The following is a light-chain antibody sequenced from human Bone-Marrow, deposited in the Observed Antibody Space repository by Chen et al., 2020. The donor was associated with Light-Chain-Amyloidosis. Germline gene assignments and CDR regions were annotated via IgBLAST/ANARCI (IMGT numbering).Light chain of an antibody. J-gene: IGKJ4*01. CDR1: HSVSSSY. Sequence: IVLTQSPGTLSLSPGERATLSCRTSHSVSSSYLAWYQQKSGQAPRLLIYSTSRRAPGIPDRFSGSGSTTDFTLTISRLEPEDFAVYYCQQYSTSPLTFGGGTKVEIK. CDR2: STS. V-gene: IGKV3-20*01. CDR3: QQYSTSPLT.